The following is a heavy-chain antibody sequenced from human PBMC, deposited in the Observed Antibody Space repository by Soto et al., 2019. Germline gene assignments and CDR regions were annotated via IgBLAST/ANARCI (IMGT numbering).Heavy chain of an antibody. V-gene: IGHV4-59*08. J-gene: IGHJ5*02. D-gene: IGHD3-16*01. Sequence: SETLSLTCTVSGGTFSPNDWSWIRQPPGKGLEWVGYIYYGGTTSYNPSLQSRDTISLETSKSQFSLRLTSVTAADTAVYYCARLVAYYQSLDPRGPGTLVTVAS. CDR2: IYYGGTT. CDR3: ARLVAYYQSLDP. CDR1: GGTFSPND.